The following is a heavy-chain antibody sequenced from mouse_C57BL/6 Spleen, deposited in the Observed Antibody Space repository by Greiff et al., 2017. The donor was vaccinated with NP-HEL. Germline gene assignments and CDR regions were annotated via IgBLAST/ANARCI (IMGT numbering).Heavy chain of an antibody. CDR3: ARSGDGSSSKAY. Sequence: QVQLQQSGAELARPGASVKLSCKASGYTFTSYGISWVKQRTGQGLEWIGEIYPRSGNTYYNEKFKGKATLTADKSSSTAYMELRSLTSEDSAVYFCARSGDGSSSKAYWGQGTLVTVSA. J-gene: IGHJ3*01. V-gene: IGHV1-81*01. D-gene: IGHD1-1*01. CDR1: GYTFTSYG. CDR2: IYPRSGNT.